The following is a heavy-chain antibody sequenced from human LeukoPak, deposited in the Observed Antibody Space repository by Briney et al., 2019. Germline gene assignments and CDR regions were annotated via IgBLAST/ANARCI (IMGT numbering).Heavy chain of an antibody. Sequence: GRSLRLSCAASGFTFSSYAMHWVRQAPGKGLEWVAVISYDGSNKYYADSVKGRFTISRDNSKNTLYLQMSRLSTEDTAVYYCATLYGGQRADGYWGQGTLVTVSS. D-gene: IGHD2-15*01. CDR3: ATLYGGQRADGY. CDR2: ISYDGSNK. J-gene: IGHJ4*02. V-gene: IGHV3-30-3*01. CDR1: GFTFSSYA.